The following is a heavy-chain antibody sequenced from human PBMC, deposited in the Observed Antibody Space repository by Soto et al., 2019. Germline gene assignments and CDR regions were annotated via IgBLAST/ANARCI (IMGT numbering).Heavy chain of an antibody. CDR3: ARYLSKDYAPDY. Sequence: PGGSLRLSCAASGFTFSSYSMNWVRQAPGKGLEWVSSISSSSSYIYYADSVKGRFTISRDNAKNSLYLQMNSLRAEDTAVYYCARYLSKDYAPDYWGQGTLVTVSS. D-gene: IGHD4-17*01. V-gene: IGHV3-21*01. J-gene: IGHJ4*02. CDR2: ISSSSSYI. CDR1: GFTFSSYS.